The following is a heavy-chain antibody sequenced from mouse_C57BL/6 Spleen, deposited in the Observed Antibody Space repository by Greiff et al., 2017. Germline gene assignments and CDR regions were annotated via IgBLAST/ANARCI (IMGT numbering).Heavy chain of an antibody. CDR3: ARSVTHYFDY. Sequence: EVQGVESGGDLVKPGGSLKLSCAASGFTFSSYGMSWVRQTPDKRLEWVATISSGGSYTYYPDSVKGRFTISRDNAKNTLYLQMSSLKSEDTAMYYCARSVTHYFDYWGQGTTLTVSS. D-gene: IGHD2-1*01. CDR2: ISSGGSYT. CDR1: GFTFSSYG. J-gene: IGHJ2*01. V-gene: IGHV5-6*01.